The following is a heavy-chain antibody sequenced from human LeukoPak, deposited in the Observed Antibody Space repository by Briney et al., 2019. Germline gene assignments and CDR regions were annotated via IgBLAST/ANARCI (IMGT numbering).Heavy chain of an antibody. Sequence: SETLSLTCTVSGGSISSYCWSWIRQPPGKGLEWIGYIYYSGSTNYNPSLKSRVTISVDTSKNQFSLKLSSVTAADTAVYYCARGRRALDYWGQGTLVTVSS. CDR2: IYYSGST. CDR1: GGSISSYC. CDR3: ARGRRALDY. V-gene: IGHV4-59*01. J-gene: IGHJ4*02.